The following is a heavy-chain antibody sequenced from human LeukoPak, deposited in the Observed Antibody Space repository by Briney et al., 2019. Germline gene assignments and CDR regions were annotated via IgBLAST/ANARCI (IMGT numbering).Heavy chain of an antibody. V-gene: IGHV3-21*01. CDR3: ARYCSSTSCQDY. D-gene: IGHD2-2*01. CDR2: ISSSSSYI. Sequence: GGSLRLSCAASGFTFSSYSMIWVRQAPGKGLEWVSSISSSSSYIYYADSVKGRFTISRDNAKNSLYLQMNSLRAEDTAVYYCARYCSSTSCQDYWGQGTLVTVSS. J-gene: IGHJ4*02. CDR1: GFTFSSYS.